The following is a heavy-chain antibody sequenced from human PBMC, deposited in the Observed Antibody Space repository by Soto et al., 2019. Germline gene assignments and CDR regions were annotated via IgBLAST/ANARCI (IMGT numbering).Heavy chain of an antibody. CDR2: IYYSGST. Sequence: SETLSLTCTVSGGSISSSSYYWGWIRQPPGKGLEWIGSIYYSGSTYYNPSLKSRVTISVDTSKKQFSLKLSSVTAADTAVYYCARLAGSSLNYYYYGMDVWGQGTQVTVSS. J-gene: IGHJ6*02. CDR3: ARLAGSSLNYYYYGMDV. D-gene: IGHD6-13*01. V-gene: IGHV4-39*01. CDR1: GGSISSSSYY.